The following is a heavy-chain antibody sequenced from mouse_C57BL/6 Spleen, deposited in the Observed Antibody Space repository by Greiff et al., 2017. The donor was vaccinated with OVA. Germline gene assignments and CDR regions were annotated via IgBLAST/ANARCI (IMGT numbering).Heavy chain of an antibody. CDR2: INPNNGGP. V-gene: IGHV1-18*01. CDR3: ERRDWDGAWFAY. Sequence: VQLQQSGPELVKPGASVKIPCKASGYTFTDYNMDWVKQSHGKSLEWIGDINPNNGGPIYNQKFKGKATLTVDKSSSTAYMELRSLTSEDTAVYYCERRDWDGAWFAYWGQGTLVTVSA. D-gene: IGHD4-1*01. J-gene: IGHJ3*01. CDR1: GYTFTDYN.